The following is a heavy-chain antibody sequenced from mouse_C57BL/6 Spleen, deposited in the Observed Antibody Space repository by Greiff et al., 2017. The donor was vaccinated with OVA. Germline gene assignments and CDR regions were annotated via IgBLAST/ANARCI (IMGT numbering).Heavy chain of an antibody. V-gene: IGHV1-15*01. J-gene: IGHJ2*01. CDR1: GYTFTDYE. CDR3: TIITTVDY. D-gene: IGHD1-1*01. Sequence: VHLVESGAELVRPGASVTLSCKASGYTFTDYEMHWVKQTPVHGLEWIGAIDPETGGTAYNQKFKGKAILTADKSSSTAYMELRSLTSEDSAVYYCTIITTVDYWGQGTTLTVSS. CDR2: IDPETGGT.